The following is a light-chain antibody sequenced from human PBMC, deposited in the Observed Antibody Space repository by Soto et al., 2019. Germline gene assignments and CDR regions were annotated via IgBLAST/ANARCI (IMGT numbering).Light chain of an antibody. CDR1: SSDVGGYNY. CDR2: DVS. V-gene: IGLV2-14*01. CDR3: CFYKSSSPRL. Sequence: QSALTQPASVSGSPGQSITISCTGTSSDVGGYNYVSWYQQHPGKAPKLMIYDVSNRPSGVSNRFSGSKSANTASLTLSGLQAVDEADDYWCFYKSSSPRLFGTGTKVTVL. J-gene: IGLJ1*01.